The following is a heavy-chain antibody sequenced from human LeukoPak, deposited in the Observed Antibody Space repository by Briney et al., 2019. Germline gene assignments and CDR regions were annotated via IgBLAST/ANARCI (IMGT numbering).Heavy chain of an antibody. J-gene: IGHJ6*03. Sequence: PGGSLRLSCAASGFTFSDYYMSWIRQAPGKGLEWVSYISSSGSTIYYADSVKGRFTISRDNAKNSLYLQMNSLRAEDTAVYYCARDQVVRGVIDYYYYTDVWGKGTTVTVSS. D-gene: IGHD3-10*01. CDR2: ISSSGSTI. CDR3: ARDQVVRGVIDYYYYTDV. CDR1: GFTFSDYY. V-gene: IGHV3-11*04.